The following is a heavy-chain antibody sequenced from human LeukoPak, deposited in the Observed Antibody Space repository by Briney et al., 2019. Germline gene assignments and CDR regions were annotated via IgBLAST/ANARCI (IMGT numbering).Heavy chain of an antibody. CDR3: ARLGGYGYFDY. Sequence: KPPETLSLTCTVSGGSISSYYWSWIRQPPGKGLEWIGYIYYSGSTNYNPSLKSRVTISVDTSKSQFSLKLSSVTAADTAVYYCARLGGYGYFDYWGQGPVITVSS. CDR1: GGSISSYY. J-gene: IGHJ4*02. V-gene: IGHV4-59*01. D-gene: IGHD5-12*01. CDR2: IYYSGST.